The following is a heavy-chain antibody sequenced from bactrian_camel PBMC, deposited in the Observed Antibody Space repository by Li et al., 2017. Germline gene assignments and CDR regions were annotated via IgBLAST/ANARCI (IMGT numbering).Heavy chain of an antibody. Sequence: HVQLVESGGGSVQAGWSLRLSCKVSGHSRGSNCVGWYRLPPGRAPAEREGIAAIRRDGGETWYAASVKGRFTTSKDGRKNTLYLQMDNLKSEDSGMYYCAADRGFRAYCYTPSDFDFWGQGTQVIVS. J-gene: IGHJ6*01. CDR1: GHSRGSNC. D-gene: IGHD2*01. CDR2: IRRDGGET. V-gene: IGHV3S45*01. CDR3: AADRGFRAYCYTPSDFDF.